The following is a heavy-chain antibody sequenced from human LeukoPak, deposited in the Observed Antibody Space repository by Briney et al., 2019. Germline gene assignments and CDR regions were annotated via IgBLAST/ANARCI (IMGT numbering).Heavy chain of an antibody. CDR1: GFTFGSYA. J-gene: IGHJ4*02. D-gene: IGHD6-13*01. V-gene: IGHV3-74*01. CDR2: IKTDGSRT. CDR3: ARDVIAAPGTSDY. Sequence: GGSLRLSCAASGFTFGSYAMNWVRQAPGKGLVWVSRIKTDGSRTSYADSVKGRFTISRDNAKNTVYLEMNSLRSEDTAVYYCARDVIAAPGTSDYWGQGALVTVSS.